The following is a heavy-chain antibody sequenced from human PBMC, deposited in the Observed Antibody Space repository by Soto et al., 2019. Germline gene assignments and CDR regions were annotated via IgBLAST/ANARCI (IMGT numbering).Heavy chain of an antibody. CDR3: ARRYGYSFDY. D-gene: IGHD4-17*01. V-gene: IGHV4-59*08. Sequence: QVQLQESGPGLVKPSETLSLTCTVSGGSISSYYWSWIRQPPGKGLEWIGYIYYSGSTNYNPSLKSRVTIAEDTPKIQFSSNLSSMTAADTAVYYCARRYGYSFDYWGQGTLVTVSS. CDR2: IYYSGST. J-gene: IGHJ4*02. CDR1: GGSISSYY.